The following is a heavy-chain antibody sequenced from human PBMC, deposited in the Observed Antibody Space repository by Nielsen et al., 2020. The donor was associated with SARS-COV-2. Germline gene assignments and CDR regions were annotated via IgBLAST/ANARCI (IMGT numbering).Heavy chain of an antibody. J-gene: IGHJ3*02. CDR3: AREEGGYSYGCFDI. D-gene: IGHD5-18*01. CDR2: INAGNGNT. V-gene: IGHV1-3*01. CDR1: GYTFTSYG. Sequence: ASVKVSCKASGYTFTSYGISWVRQAPGQGLEWMGWINAGNGNTKYSQKFQGRVTITRDTSASTAYMELSSLRSEDTAVYYCAREEGGYSYGCFDIWGQGTMVTVSS.